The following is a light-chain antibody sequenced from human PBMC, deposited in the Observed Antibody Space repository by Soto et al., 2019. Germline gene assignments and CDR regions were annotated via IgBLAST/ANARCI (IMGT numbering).Light chain of an antibody. CDR1: QSVLSSSKNKNC. V-gene: IGKV4-1*01. Sequence: DIVMTQSPDSLAVSLGERATINCKSSQSVLSSSKNKNCLAWYQQKSGQPPKLLIYWASTRESGVPDRFSGSGSGTDFTLNISSLQAEDVAVYYCQHYYSIPWTFGQGTRVEIK. CDR2: WAS. CDR3: QHYYSIPWT. J-gene: IGKJ1*01.